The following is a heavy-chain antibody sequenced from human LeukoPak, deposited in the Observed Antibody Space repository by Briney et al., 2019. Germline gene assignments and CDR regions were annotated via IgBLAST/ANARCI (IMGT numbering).Heavy chain of an antibody. D-gene: IGHD6-13*01. J-gene: IGHJ4*02. CDR3: ARDGGSISWYRPALDY. CDR2: IYDTGNT. V-gene: IGHV4-59*12. Sequence: PSETLSLTCTVSGGSISSYIWSWIRQPPGKGLEWIAYIYDTGNTNYNPSLKSRVTIALDTSKNQFSLKLSSVTAADTAVYYCARDGGSISWYRPALDYWGQGTLVTVSS. CDR1: GGSISSYI.